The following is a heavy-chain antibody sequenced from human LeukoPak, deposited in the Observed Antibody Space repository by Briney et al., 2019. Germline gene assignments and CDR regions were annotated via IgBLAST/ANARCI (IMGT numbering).Heavy chain of an antibody. D-gene: IGHD6-19*01. CDR1: GFSFSGYW. J-gene: IGHJ4*02. V-gene: IGHV3-7*03. CDR2: IKQDGSVK. CDR3: AKSGPVAGLVMRGLDY. Sequence: GGSLRLSCAASGFSFSGYWMSWVRQTPGKGLEWVANIKQDGSVKNSVDSMKGRFTISRDNTKNSLYLEMNSLKAEDTAVYYCAKSGPVAGLVMRGLDYWGQGALVTVSS.